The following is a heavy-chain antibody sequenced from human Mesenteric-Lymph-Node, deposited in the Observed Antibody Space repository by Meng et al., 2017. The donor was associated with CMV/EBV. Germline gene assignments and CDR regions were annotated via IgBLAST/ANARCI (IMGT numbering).Heavy chain of an antibody. Sequence: GESLKISCAVSGLTFRSYSMNWVRQAPGKGLEWVSSISDASNYIYYADSVKGRFTISRDNAKNSLYLQMSSLTTEDTAVYYCATIGWYVPTFDYWGQGTLVTVSS. D-gene: IGHD6-19*01. V-gene: IGHV3-21*01. CDR1: GLTFRSYS. CDR3: ATIGWYVPTFDY. CDR2: ISDASNYI. J-gene: IGHJ4*02.